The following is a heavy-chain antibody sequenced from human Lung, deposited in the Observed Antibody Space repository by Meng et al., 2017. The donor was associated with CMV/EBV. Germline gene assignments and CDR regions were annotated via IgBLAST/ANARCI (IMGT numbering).Heavy chain of an antibody. Sequence: SVKVSXKASGGTLSSYAISWVRQAPGQGPEWMGGIIPILGGANYAQKFQGRVTITADNSTSTAYMEVSSLRSEDTAVYYCAHDDSLWDDFDIWGQGTLVTVSS. V-gene: IGHV1-69*10. CDR2: IIPILGGA. J-gene: IGHJ3*02. CDR1: GGTLSSYA. D-gene: IGHD3-16*01. CDR3: AHDDSLWDDFDI.